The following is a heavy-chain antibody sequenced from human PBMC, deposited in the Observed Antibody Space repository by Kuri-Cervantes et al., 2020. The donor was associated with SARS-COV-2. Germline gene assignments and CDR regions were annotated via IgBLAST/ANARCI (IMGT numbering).Heavy chain of an antibody. J-gene: IGHJ6*02. Sequence: GESLKISCAASGFTFSSYGMHWVRQAPGKGLEWVSYIRSSSSIIYYADSVKGRFTVSRDNVKNSLYLQMNSLRAEDTAVYFCARVDPRTDAYNHYYYGMDVWGQGTTVTVSS. CDR2: IRSSSSII. CDR1: GFTFSSYG. V-gene: IGHV3-48*01. CDR3: ARVDPRTDAYNHYYYGMDV. D-gene: IGHD5-24*01.